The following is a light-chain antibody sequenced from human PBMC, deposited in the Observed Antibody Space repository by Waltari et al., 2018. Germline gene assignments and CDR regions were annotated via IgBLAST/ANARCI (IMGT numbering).Light chain of an antibody. CDR1: QSVSRF. J-gene: IGKJ1*01. CDR3: QKYDRLPAT. Sequence: EIVLTQSPGTLSLSPGERGTLSCRARQSVSRFLAWYQPKPGQAPRLLIYGASTRATGIPDRFSGSGSGTDFSLTISRLEPEDFAVYYCQKYDRLPATFGQGTKVEIK. CDR2: GAS. V-gene: IGKV3-20*01.